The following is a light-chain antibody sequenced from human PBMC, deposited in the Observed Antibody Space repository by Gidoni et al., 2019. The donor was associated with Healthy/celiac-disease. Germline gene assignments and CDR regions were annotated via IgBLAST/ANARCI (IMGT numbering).Light chain of an antibody. Sequence: DIQMTQSPSTLSASVGDRVTLTCRASQSISSWLDWYQQKPGKAPKLQLYDASRLESGVPSRFSGSGSGTEFTLTISSLQPDDFATYYCQQYNSYLLTXXXXTKXEIK. V-gene: IGKV1-5*01. J-gene: IGKJ2*01. CDR3: QQYNSYLLT. CDR1: QSISSW. CDR2: DAS.